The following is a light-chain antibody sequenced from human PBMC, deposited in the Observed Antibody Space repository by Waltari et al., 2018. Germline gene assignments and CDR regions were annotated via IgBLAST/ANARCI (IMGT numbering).Light chain of an antibody. CDR2: YDS. J-gene: IGLJ2*01. Sequence: SYVVTQSPSVSVAPGETARTTCGGDNIGRKSVHWYLKRPGQAPVLVISYDSDRPSGIPERFSGSNSGNTATLTISWVEADDEADYYCLVWHSTTDHHGVFGGGTKLTVL. CDR1: NIGRKS. CDR3: LVWHSTTDHHGV. V-gene: IGLV3-21*04.